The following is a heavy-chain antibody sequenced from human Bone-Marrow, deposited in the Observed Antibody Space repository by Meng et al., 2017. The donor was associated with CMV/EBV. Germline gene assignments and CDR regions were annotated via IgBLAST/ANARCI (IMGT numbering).Heavy chain of an antibody. J-gene: IGHJ4*02. CDR3: ARALDDILTGYYTTHYFDY. CDR1: GYY. CDR2: INPNTGGT. V-gene: IGHV1-2*02. D-gene: IGHD3-9*01. Sequence: GYYRHWVRQAPGQGREWMGWINPNTGGTNYAQNFQGRVTMTRDTSISTAYMELGRLRSDDTAVYYCARALDDILTGYYTTHYFDYWGQGTLVTVSS.